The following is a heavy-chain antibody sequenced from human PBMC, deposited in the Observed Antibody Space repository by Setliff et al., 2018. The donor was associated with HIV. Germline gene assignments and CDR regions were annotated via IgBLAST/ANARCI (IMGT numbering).Heavy chain of an antibody. D-gene: IGHD2-2*01. CDR2: IYHSGST. Sequence: SETLSLTCVVSGGSISTSNWWSWVRQPPGKGLEWIGEIYHSGSTNYNSSLKSRVTISVDKSKNLFSLKLSSVTAADTAIYYCARHVVALGIVVLPAGALDFWGPGTLVTVSS. J-gene: IGHJ4*02. CDR1: GGSISTSNW. V-gene: IGHV4-4*02. CDR3: ARHVVALGIVVLPAGALDF.